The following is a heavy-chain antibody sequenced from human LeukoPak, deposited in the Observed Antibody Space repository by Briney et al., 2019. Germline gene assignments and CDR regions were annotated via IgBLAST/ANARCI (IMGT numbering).Heavy chain of an antibody. V-gene: IGHV3-74*01. CDR3: AKESSGIAVAGTGYFDL. CDR2: IDNDGHGI. J-gene: IGHJ2*01. Sequence: GGSLRLSCAASGFTFSGYWMHWVRQGPEKGLELVSRIDNDGHGIVYADSVKGRFTISRDNAKNSLYLQMNSLRAEDTALYYCAKESSGIAVAGTGYFDLWGRGTLVTVSS. CDR1: GFTFSGYW. D-gene: IGHD6-19*01.